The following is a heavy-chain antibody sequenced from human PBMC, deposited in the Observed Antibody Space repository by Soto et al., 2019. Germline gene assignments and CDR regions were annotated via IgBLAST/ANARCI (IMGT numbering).Heavy chain of an antibody. J-gene: IGHJ6*02. CDR3: VRQGIGALHGLVDV. CDR1: SDSIGTYN. Sequence: QVQLQASGPGLVKPSDTLSLTCTVSSDSIGTYNWGWIRQPPGKRLEWIGYIYSNGGTSYNPALKSRVPISADTSTKQFSLRLRSVTAADTAVYYCVRQGIGALHGLVDVWGQGTTVTVSS. V-gene: IGHV4-59*08. CDR2: IYSNGGT. D-gene: IGHD1-26*01.